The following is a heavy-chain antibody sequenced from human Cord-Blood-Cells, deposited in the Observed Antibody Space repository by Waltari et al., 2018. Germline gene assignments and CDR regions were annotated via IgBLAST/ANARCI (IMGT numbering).Heavy chain of an antibody. V-gene: IGHV3-23*01. Sequence: EVQLLESGGGLVQPGGSLRLSCAASGFTFSSYAMSWVRQAPGKGLEWVSAISGSGGRTYSADSVKGRFTISRDNSKNTLYLQMNSLRAEDTAVYYCAKNSGDLGWFDPWGQGTLVTISS. CDR3: AKNSGDLGWFDP. J-gene: IGHJ5*02. CDR2: ISGSGGRT. CDR1: GFTFSSYA. D-gene: IGHD7-27*01.